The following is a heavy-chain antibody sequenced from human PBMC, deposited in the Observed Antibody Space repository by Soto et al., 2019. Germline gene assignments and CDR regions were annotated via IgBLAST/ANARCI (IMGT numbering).Heavy chain of an antibody. J-gene: IGHJ4*02. CDR1: GFTFSSYW. CDR3: PREKWGSTNLEC. CDR2: INLDGSEK. V-gene: IGHV3-7*01. D-gene: IGHD2-8*01. Sequence: EVQLVESGGGLVQPGGSLRLFCAASGFTFSSYWMTWVRQAPGKGLEWVANINLDGSEKYFVDSAKGRFTISRDNARTALYLQLNRPRAEETAVYYCPREKWGSTNLECWGQGTLVTVSS.